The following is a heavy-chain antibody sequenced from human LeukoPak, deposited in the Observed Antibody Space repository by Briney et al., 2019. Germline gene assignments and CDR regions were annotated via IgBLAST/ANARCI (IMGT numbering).Heavy chain of an antibody. CDR2: ALHSGTT. V-gene: IGHV4-59*01. CDR3: ARETMYYYDSSAYSVFDY. D-gene: IGHD3-22*01. Sequence: PSETLSLTCTVSGDSFGSYTWTWIRQPPGKGLEWIGFALHSGTTNYNPSLKSRLTISVDTSKNQFSLKLTSVTAADTAVYFCARETMYYYDSSAYSVFDYWSQGTLVTVSS. CDR1: GDSFGSYT. J-gene: IGHJ4*02.